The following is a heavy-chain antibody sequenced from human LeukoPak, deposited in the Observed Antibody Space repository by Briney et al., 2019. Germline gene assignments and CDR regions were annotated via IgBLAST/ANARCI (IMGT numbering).Heavy chain of an antibody. D-gene: IGHD6-19*01. CDR3: ARSEQQWLVPSYFDY. CDR2: IIPILGIA. V-gene: IGHV1-69*04. CDR1: GGTFSSYA. Sequence: ASVKVSCKASGGTFSSYAISWVRQAPGQGIEWMGRIIPILGIANYAQKFQGRVTITADKSTSTAYMELSSLRSEDTAVYYCARSEQQWLVPSYFDYWGQGTLVTVSS. J-gene: IGHJ4*02.